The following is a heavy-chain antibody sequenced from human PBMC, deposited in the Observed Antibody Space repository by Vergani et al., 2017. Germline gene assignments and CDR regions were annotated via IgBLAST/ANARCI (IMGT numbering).Heavy chain of an antibody. J-gene: IGHJ6*02. CDR1: GYSFTSYW. CDR3: AIHEGWALVVVAATPWYYCNGMDV. D-gene: IGHD2-15*01. V-gene: IGHV5-51*01. CDR2: IYPGDSDT. Sequence: EVQLVQSGAVVKTPGESLKISCKGSGYSFTSYWIGWVRQMPGKGLEWMGIIYPGDSDTRYSPSFQGQVTISADNSISTAYLQWSSLKASDIAMYYCAIHEGWALVVVAATPWYYCNGMDVWGQGTMVTVSS.